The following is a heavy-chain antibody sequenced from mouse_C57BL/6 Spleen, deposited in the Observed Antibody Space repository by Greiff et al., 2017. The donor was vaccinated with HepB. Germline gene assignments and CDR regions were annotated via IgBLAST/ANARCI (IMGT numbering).Heavy chain of an antibody. CDR3: ARFPYDYDEGY. V-gene: IGHV1-72*01. J-gene: IGHJ4*01. CDR2: IDPNSGGT. D-gene: IGHD2-4*01. Sequence: QVQLQQPGAELVKPGASVKLSCKASGYTFTSYWMHWVKQRPGRGLEWTGRIDPNSGGTKYNEKFKSKATLTVDKPSSTAYMQLSSLTSEDSAVYYCARFPYDYDEGYWGQGTSVTVSS. CDR1: GYTFTSYW.